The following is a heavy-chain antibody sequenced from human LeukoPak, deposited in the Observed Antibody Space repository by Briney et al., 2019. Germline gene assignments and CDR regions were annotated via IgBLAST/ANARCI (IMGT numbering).Heavy chain of an antibody. CDR3: ARAWYSSGWYGMDV. V-gene: IGHV4-34*01. CDR2: INHSGST. J-gene: IGHJ6*02. CDR1: GGSFSGYY. Sequence: SETLSLTCAVYGGSFSGYYWSWIRQPPGKGLEWIGEINHSGSTNYNPSLKSRVTISVDTSKNQFSLKLSSVTAADTAVYYCARAWYSSGWYGMDVWGQGTTVTVSS. D-gene: IGHD6-19*01.